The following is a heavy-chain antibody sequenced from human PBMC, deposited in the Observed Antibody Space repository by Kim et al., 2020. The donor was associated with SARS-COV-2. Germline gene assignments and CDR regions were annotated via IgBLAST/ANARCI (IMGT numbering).Heavy chain of an antibody. V-gene: IGHV1-46*01. Sequence: STAQQFKGRGTMTRDTSTSTVYMELSSLRSEDTAVYYCARDRGVGSYYFDYWGQGTRVTVSS. D-gene: IGHD3-3*01. CDR3: ARDRGVGSYYFDY. J-gene: IGHJ4*02.